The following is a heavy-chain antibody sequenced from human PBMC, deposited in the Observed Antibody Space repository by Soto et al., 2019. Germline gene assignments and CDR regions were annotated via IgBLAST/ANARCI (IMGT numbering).Heavy chain of an antibody. Sequence: QVQLVQSRGEVKKPGASVKVSCKASEYRFTSHTLHWVRQAPGQRPEWMGWIIAGSGNTKYSQNFQGRLTITRDTSASTVYMDLSSLRSEDTAVYYCARLGFCAGDSCYPLDIWGQGTVVIVSS. D-gene: IGHD2-8*02. J-gene: IGHJ3*02. CDR1: EYRFTSHT. CDR2: IIAGSGNT. CDR3: ARLGFCAGDSCYPLDI. V-gene: IGHV1-3*01.